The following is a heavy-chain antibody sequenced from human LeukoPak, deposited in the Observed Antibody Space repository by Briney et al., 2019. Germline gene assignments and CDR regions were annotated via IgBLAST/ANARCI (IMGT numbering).Heavy chain of an antibody. CDR3: ARGEYYGSGSWAY. D-gene: IGHD3-10*01. CDR2: LNPNSGYA. CDR1: GYSLISYA. Sequence: ATVKVSCKASGYSLISYAINWVPQAPGQGLGWMGWLNPNSGYADYAQKFQGRLTFTKDNSIHTAYMELRSLTSEDTAMDFCARGEYYGSGSWAYWGQGTLVTVSS. J-gene: IGHJ4*02. V-gene: IGHV1-8*03.